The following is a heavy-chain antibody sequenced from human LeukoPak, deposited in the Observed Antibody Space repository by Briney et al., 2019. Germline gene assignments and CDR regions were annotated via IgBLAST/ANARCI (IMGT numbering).Heavy chain of an antibody. Sequence: PSETLSLTCAVSGGSFSGYYWSWIRQPPGKGLEWIGEINHSGSTNYNPSLKSRVTISVDTSKNQFSLKLSSVTAADTAVYYCARLPRITMVRGVIPPLYYYYYMDVWGKGTTVTVSS. CDR3: ARLPRITMVRGVIPPLYYYYYMDV. CDR2: INHSGST. V-gene: IGHV4-34*01. J-gene: IGHJ6*03. CDR1: GGSFSGYY. D-gene: IGHD3-10*01.